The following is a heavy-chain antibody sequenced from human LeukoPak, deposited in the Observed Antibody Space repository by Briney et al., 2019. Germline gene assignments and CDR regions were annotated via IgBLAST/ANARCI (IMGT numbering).Heavy chain of an antibody. D-gene: IGHD3-22*01. CDR3: AGLGASGNGYLSWFDP. V-gene: IGHV4-59*01. CDR2: IYYSGNS. Sequence: SETLSLTCTVSGGSISTYYGSWIRQPPGKGLEWIGDIYYSGNSNYNPSLMSRVTISVDTSKTPFSLKLSSVTAADTAVYYCAGLGASGNGYLSWFDPWGQGTLVTVSS. CDR1: GGSISTYY. J-gene: IGHJ5*02.